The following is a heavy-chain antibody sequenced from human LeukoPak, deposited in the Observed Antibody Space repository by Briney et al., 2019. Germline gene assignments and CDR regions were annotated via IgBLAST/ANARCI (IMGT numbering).Heavy chain of an antibody. J-gene: IGHJ3*02. Sequence: ASVKVSCKASGYTFTGYYMHWVRQAPGQGLEWMGRINPNSGGTNYAQKFQGRVTMTRDTSISTAYMELSRLRSDDTAVYYCATYYYDSSGYGAFDIWGQGTMVTVSS. CDR1: GYTFTGYY. CDR3: ATYYYDSSGYGAFDI. D-gene: IGHD3-22*01. CDR2: INPNSGGT. V-gene: IGHV1-2*06.